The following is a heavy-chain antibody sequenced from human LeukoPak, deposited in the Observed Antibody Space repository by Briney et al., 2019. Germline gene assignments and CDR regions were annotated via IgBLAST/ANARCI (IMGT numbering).Heavy chain of an antibody. CDR2: INHSGST. D-gene: IGHD5-24*01. CDR3: ARVVEMATITVDY. V-gene: IGHV4-34*01. CDR1: GGSFSGYY. J-gene: IGHJ4*02. Sequence: SETLSLTCAVYGGSFSGYYWSWIRQPPGKGLEWIGEINHSGSTNYNPSLKSRVAISVDTSKNQFSLKLSSVTAADTAVYYCARVVEMATITVDYWGQGTLVTVSS.